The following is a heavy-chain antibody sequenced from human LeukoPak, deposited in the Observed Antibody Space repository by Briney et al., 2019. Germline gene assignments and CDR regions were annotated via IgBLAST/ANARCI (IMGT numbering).Heavy chain of an antibody. J-gene: IGHJ4*02. CDR1: GGSFSGYY. V-gene: IGHV4-34*01. D-gene: IGHD3-22*01. CDR2: INHSGST. CDR3: ARGHGGYYYDSSGYYLFG. Sequence: PSETLSLTCAVYGGSFSGYYWSWIRQPPGKGLEWIGEINHSGSTNYNPSLKSRVTISVDTSKNQFSLKLSSVTAADTAVYYCARGHGGYYYDSSGYYLFGWGQRTLVTVSS.